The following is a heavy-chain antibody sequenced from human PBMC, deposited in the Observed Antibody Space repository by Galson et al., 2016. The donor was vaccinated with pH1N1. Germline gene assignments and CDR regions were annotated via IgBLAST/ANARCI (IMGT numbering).Heavy chain of an antibody. D-gene: IGHD4-17*01. CDR2: IKQDGSEK. CDR1: GFTFSRYW. V-gene: IGHV3-7*03. J-gene: IGHJ3*02. Sequence: SLRLSCAASGFTFSRYWMSWVRQAPGKGLEWVANIKQDGSEKNYVDSVKGRFTVSRDNAKNSLYLQMNSLRGGDTAVYYCARDRGSLSVTTSAFPMWGQGTMVTVSS. CDR3: ARDRGSLSVTTSAFPM.